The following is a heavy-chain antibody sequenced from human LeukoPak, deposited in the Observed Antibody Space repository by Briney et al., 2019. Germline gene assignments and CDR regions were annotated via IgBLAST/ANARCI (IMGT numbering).Heavy chain of an antibody. CDR1: GFTFSSYS. CDR2: ISSSSSYI. CDR3: ARDSRSFDWPPAFDI. D-gene: IGHD3-9*01. Sequence: GGSLRLSCAASGFTFSSYSMNWVRQAPGKGLEWVSSISSSSSYIYYADSVKGRFTISRDNAKNSLYLQMNSLRAEDTAVYYCARDSRSFDWPPAFDIWGQGTMVTVSS. J-gene: IGHJ3*02. V-gene: IGHV3-21*01.